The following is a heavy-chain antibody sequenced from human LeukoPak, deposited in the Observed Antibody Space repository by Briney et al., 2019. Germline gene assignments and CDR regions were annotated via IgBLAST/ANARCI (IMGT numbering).Heavy chain of an antibody. CDR2: NCWNSDSI. J-gene: IGHJ4*02. Sequence: PGGPLRLSCAVSGFNHDYYAMHWVPHLPGKGLEWVSSNCWNSDSIGYGDSGKGRFTISRDNAKNSLYLQMNSLRAEDTALDYCATNGGGDSGYGNFDYWGQGTLVTVSS. V-gene: IGHV3-9*01. D-gene: IGHD5-12*01. CDR3: ATNGGGDSGYGNFDY. CDR1: GFNHDYYA.